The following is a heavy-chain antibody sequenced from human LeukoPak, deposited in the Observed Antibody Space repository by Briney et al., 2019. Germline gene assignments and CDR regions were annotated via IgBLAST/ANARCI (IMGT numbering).Heavy chain of an antibody. Sequence: GGSVRLSCVASGFSFTTHAMGWVRQAPGKGLEWVANIKQDGSEKYYVDSVKGRFTISRDNAKNSLYLQMNSLRAEDTAVYYCARRGRPQARAVVPAAILYYYYMDVWGKGTTVTVSS. V-gene: IGHV3-7*01. CDR3: ARRGRPQARAVVPAAILYYYYMDV. CDR2: IKQDGSEK. CDR1: GFSFTTHA. J-gene: IGHJ6*03. D-gene: IGHD2-2*01.